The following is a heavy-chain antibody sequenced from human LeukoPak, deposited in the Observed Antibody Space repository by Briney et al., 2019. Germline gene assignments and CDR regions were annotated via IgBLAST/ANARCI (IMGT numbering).Heavy chain of an antibody. CDR3: ARTSGWLDDY. D-gene: IGHD6-19*01. CDR1: GGSFSGYY. J-gene: IGHJ4*02. CDR2: INHSGST. V-gene: IGHV4-34*01. Sequence: SETLSLTCAVYGGSFSGYYWSWIRQPPGKGLEWIGEINHSGSTNYNPSLKSRVTISVDTSKNQFSLKLSSVTAADTAVYYCARTSGWLDDYWGQGTLVTVSS.